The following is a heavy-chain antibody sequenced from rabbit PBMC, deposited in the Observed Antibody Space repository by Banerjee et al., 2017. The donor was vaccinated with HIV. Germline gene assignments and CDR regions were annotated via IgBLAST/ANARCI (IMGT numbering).Heavy chain of an antibody. Sequence: QEQLEESGGDLVKPEGSLTLTCTASGFSFSSSYWMCWVRQAPGKGLEWIACIDTGTGDTYYASWAKGRFTISKTSSTTVTLQMTSLTVADTATYFCARDPVVLVAGGYDLWGPGTLVTVS. CDR3: ARDPVVLVAGGYDL. J-gene: IGHJ4*01. CDR2: IDTGTGDT. D-gene: IGHD4-2*01. V-gene: IGHV1S45*01. CDR1: GFSFSSSYW.